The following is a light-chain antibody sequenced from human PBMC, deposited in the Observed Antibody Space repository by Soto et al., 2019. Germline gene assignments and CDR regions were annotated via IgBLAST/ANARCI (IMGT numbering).Light chain of an antibody. J-gene: IGLJ3*02. CDR1: SSDVGGYNY. CDR3: SSYTSSSPPLV. V-gene: IGLV2-14*01. CDR2: DVT. Sequence: QSVLTQPASVSGSPGQSITISCTGTSSDVGGYNYVSWYQQHPGKAPKLMIYDVTNRPSGVSNRFSGSKSGTTASLTISGRQAEDEADYYCSSYTSSSPPLVFGGGTKLTVL.